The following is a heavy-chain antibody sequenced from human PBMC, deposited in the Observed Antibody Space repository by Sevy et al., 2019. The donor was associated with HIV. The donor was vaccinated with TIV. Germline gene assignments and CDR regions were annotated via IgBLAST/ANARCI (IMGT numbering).Heavy chain of an antibody. Sequence: GGSLRLSCVSSGFTFSTYDMHWVRQVTGKGLEWISGVGPAGDQFYPGSVKGRFTISRENAMNSIYLQMNNLGAGDTAVYYCARSGGYSDYGMDVWGQGTTVTVSS. CDR1: GFTFSTYD. CDR3: ARSGGYSDYGMDV. J-gene: IGHJ6*02. CDR2: VGPAGDQ. V-gene: IGHV3-13*05. D-gene: IGHD5-12*01.